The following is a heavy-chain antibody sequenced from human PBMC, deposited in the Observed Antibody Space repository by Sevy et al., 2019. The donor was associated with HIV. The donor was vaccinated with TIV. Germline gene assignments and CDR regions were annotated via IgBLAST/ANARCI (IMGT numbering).Heavy chain of an antibody. CDR1: GDSISSYF. D-gene: IGHD7-27*01. V-gene: IGHV4-4*07. CDR3: ARSNWVTATNGFSKSYYFDY. Sequence: SETLSLTCTVSGDSISSYFWAWIRQPAGKGLEWIGRINTSGSTNYNPSLKSRVTMSVDTSKSQFSLKVTSLTAADTAIYFCARSNWVTATNGFSKSYYFDYWGQGSLVTVSS. J-gene: IGHJ4*02. CDR2: INTSGST.